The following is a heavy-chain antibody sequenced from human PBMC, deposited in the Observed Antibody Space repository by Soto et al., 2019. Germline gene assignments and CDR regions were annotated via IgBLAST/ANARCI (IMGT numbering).Heavy chain of an antibody. CDR3: ARVSPVRTFDY. V-gene: IGHV3-64*02. J-gene: IGHJ4*02. D-gene: IGHD3-10*01. CDR2: ITSDGGST. CDR1: GFSFSGYA. Sequence: GGSLRLSCAASGFSFSGYAMHWVRQAPGKGLEYVSAITSDGGSTYYADSVKGRFTISRDNSKNTLYLQMGSLRTDDTAVYYCARVSPVRTFDYWGQGTLVTVSS.